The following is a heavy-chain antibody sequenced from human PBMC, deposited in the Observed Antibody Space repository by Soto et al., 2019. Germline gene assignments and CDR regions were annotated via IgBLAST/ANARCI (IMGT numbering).Heavy chain of an antibody. CDR1: GFSFSVFA. CDR2: ISGSGGST. V-gene: IGHV3-23*01. CDR3: AKDWSGGAFAG. Sequence: EVDLLESGGGLAQPGGSRRLSCAASGFSFSVFAMSWVRQAPGKGLEWVSRISGSGGSTYYADSVKGRFTISRANSKNLLYLQMNRLRGEDTAVYYCAKDWSGGAFAGWGQGTRVIVSS. J-gene: IGHJ3*01. D-gene: IGHD3-16*01.